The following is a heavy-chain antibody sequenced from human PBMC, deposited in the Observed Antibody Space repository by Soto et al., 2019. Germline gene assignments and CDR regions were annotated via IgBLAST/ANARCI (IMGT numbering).Heavy chain of an antibody. CDR1: GFTFSSYA. D-gene: IGHD7-27*01. J-gene: IGHJ3*02. V-gene: IGHV3-23*01. CDR2: ISGSGGST. Sequence: GGSLRLSCAASGFTFSSYAMSWVRQAPGKGLEWVSAISGSGGSTYYADSVKGRFTISRDNSKNTLYLQMNSLRAEDTAVYYCAKDTSTRSLTGDAFDIWGQGTMVTVSS. CDR3: AKDTSTRSLTGDAFDI.